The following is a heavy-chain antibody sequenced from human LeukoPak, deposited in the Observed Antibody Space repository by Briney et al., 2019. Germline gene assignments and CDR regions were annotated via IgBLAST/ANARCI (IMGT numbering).Heavy chain of an antibody. Sequence: ASVKVSCKASGYTFTSYAMHWVRQAPGQRLEWMGWINAGNGNTKYSQKFQGRVTITRDTSASTAYMELSSLRSEDTAVYYCATSLDGYNPGYFDYWGQGTLVTVSS. CDR2: INAGNGNT. CDR1: GYTFTSYA. D-gene: IGHD5-24*01. J-gene: IGHJ4*02. CDR3: ATSLDGYNPGYFDY. V-gene: IGHV1-3*01.